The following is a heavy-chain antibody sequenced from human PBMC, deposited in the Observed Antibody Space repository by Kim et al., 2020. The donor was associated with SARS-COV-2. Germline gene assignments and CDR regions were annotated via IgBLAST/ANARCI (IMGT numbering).Heavy chain of an antibody. CDR2: ISPNSGGT. D-gene: IGHD3-9*01. CDR1: GYTFTGYY. CDR3: ARDNALRYFDWSPNPGNYGMDV. V-gene: IGHV1-2*02. Sequence: ASVKVSCKASGYTFTGYYVHWVRQAPGQELEWMGWISPNSGGTNYAQKFQGRVTMTRDTTISTAYMELSRLTSDDTAVYYCARDNALRYFDWSPNPGNYGMDVWGQGTTVTVSS. J-gene: IGHJ6*02.